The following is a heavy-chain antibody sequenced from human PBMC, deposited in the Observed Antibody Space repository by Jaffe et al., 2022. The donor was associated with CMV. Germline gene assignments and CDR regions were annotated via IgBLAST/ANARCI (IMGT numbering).Heavy chain of an antibody. CDR2: IYSGSST. CDR1: GFTVRSNY. Sequence: EVQLVESGGGLVQPGGSLRVSCAASGFTVRSNYMSWVRQAPGRGLEWVSVIYSGSSTYYADSVKGRFTISRDKSKNTVYLQMNSLRVEDTAVYYCTRDRECNIGSCYSDYWGQGTLVTVSS. D-gene: IGHD2-15*01. J-gene: IGHJ4*02. CDR3: TRDRECNIGSCYSDY. V-gene: IGHV3-66*01.